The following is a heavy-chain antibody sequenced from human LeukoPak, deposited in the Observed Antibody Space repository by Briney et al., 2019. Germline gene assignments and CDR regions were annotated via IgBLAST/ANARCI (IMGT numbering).Heavy chain of an antibody. CDR3: ARVVGFGELVYFDY. CDR2: ISACNGNT. Sequence: ASVKVSCKASGYTFTSYGISWVRQAPGQGLEWMGWISACNGNTNYAQKLQGRVTMTTDTSTSTAYMELRSLRSDDTAVYYCARVVGFGELVYFDYWGQGTLVTVSS. D-gene: IGHD3-10*01. J-gene: IGHJ4*02. CDR1: GYTFTSYG. V-gene: IGHV1-18*01.